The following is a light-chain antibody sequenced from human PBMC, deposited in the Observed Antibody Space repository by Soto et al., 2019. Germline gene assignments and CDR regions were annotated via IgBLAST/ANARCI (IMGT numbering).Light chain of an antibody. Sequence: DIQMTQSPSTLSASVGDRVIITCRASQSVSSWLAWYQQKPGQAPKFLIYRASSLESGVPSRFSGSGFGTEVTLTISGLQPDDFATYYCQQYSTYPYTFGQGTKMEIK. J-gene: IGKJ2*01. CDR2: RAS. V-gene: IGKV1-5*03. CDR1: QSVSSW. CDR3: QQYSTYPYT.